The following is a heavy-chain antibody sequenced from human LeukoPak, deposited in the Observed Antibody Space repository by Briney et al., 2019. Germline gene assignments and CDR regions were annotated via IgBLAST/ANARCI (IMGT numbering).Heavy chain of an antibody. J-gene: IGHJ6*03. V-gene: IGHV3-30*02. CDR2: IRYDGSNK. Sequence: PGRSLRLSCAASGFTFSSYGMHWVRQAPGKGLEWVAFIRYDGSNKYYADSVKGRFTISRDNSKNTLYLQMNSLRAEDTAVYYCAKDFAWQQLNYMDVWGKGTTVTVSS. CDR3: AKDFAWQQLNYMDV. D-gene: IGHD6-13*01. CDR1: GFTFSSYG.